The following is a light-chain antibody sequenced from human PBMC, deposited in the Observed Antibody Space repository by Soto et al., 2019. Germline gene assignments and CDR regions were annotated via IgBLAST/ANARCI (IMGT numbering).Light chain of an antibody. Sequence: EIVMTQSPATLSVSPGERATLSCRASHSLNSNSAWYQHKPGQAPRLLIYDGFTRATGVPARFSGSGSGTEFTLTSSRQQAEDVAVYYCQQNNQWPLTFGGGTKVEIK. CDR2: DGF. CDR3: QQNNQWPLT. CDR1: HSLNSN. V-gene: IGKV3-15*01. J-gene: IGKJ4*01.